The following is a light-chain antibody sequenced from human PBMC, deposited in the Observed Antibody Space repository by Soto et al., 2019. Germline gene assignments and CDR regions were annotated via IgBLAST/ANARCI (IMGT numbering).Light chain of an antibody. Sequence: DIPLTQSPSFLSASVGDRVTIPCRASQGINNYLAWYQQKPGKAPKLLIYAASTLQSGVPSRFSGSGSGTEFTLTISSLQPEDFATYYCQHLINYPITFGQGTRLEIK. CDR1: QGINNY. J-gene: IGKJ5*01. V-gene: IGKV1-9*01. CDR3: QHLINYPIT. CDR2: AAS.